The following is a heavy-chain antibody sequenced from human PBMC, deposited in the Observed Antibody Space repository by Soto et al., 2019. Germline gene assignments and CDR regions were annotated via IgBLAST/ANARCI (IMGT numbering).Heavy chain of an antibody. V-gene: IGHV4-59*11. J-gene: IGHJ4*02. CDR3: ARVRTGYFDY. D-gene: IGHD3-9*01. Sequence: PSETLPLTCTISGGAINDHYWSFIRQPPGKGLEWIGYIYYNGNTNYNPSLESRVTISVDRSRNQFSLRLTSLTAADTAVYYCARVRTGYFDYWGRGALVTVSS. CDR1: GGAINDHY. CDR2: IYYNGNT.